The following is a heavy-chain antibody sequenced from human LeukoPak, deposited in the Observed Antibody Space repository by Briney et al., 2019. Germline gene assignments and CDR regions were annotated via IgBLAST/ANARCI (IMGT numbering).Heavy chain of an antibody. CDR1: GFTFSSYS. CDR2: ISSSSSYI. J-gene: IGHJ4*02. V-gene: IGHV3-21*04. D-gene: IGHD4-17*01. CDR3: ATAGAVTPPRL. Sequence: PGGSLRLSCAASGFTFSSYSMNWVRQAPGKGLEWVSSISSSSSYIYYADSVKGRFTISRDNAKNSLYLQMNSLSAEDTAVYYCATAGAVTPPRLWGQGTLVTVSS.